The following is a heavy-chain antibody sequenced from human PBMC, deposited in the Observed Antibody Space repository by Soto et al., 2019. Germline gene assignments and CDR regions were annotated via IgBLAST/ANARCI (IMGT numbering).Heavy chain of an antibody. J-gene: IGHJ6*02. CDR2: IYYSGST. CDR3: ARDRAKWKDYYYYGMDV. Sequence: QVQLQESGPGLVKPSETLSLTCTVSGGSISSGDDFWTWIRQPPGKGLEWIGYIYYSGSTYYNPSLKRRLTMSVDTSKNQFSLKLSSVTAADTAVYYCARDRAKWKDYYYYGMDVCGQGTTVTVSS. CDR1: GGSISSGDDF. D-gene: IGHD1-20*01. V-gene: IGHV4-30-4*01.